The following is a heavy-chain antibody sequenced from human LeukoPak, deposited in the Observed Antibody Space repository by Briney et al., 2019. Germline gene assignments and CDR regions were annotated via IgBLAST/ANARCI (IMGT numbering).Heavy chain of an antibody. CDR2: INSDGSST. CDR1: GFTFSSYS. J-gene: IGHJ4*02. V-gene: IGHV3-74*01. Sequence: PGGSLRLSCAASGFTFSSYSMNWVRQAPGKGLVWVSRINSDGSSTSYADSVKGRFTVSRDNAKNTLYLQMNSLRAEDTAVYYCAREPSAYSSYDYWGQGTLVTVSS. D-gene: IGHD4-11*01. CDR3: AREPSAYSSYDY.